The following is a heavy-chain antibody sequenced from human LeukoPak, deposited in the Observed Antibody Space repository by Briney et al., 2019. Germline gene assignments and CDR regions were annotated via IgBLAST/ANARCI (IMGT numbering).Heavy chain of an antibody. V-gene: IGHV4-59*08. D-gene: IGHD3-3*02. J-gene: IGHJ5*02. CDR2: IYYSGST. CDR3: ARSVIAYNWLDP. Sequence: TSSETLSLTCTVSGGSISSYYLSWIRQPPGKGLEWIGYIYYSGSTNYNPSLKSRVTISVDTSKNQFSLKLSSVTAADTAVYYCARSVIAYNWLDPWGQGTLVTVSS. CDR1: GGSISSYY.